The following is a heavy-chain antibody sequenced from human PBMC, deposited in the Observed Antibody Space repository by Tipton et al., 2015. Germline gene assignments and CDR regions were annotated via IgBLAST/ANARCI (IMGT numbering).Heavy chain of an antibody. CDR2: ISYSETS. CDR3: ARAYDYGDSPPGPLGY. CDR1: GGSVSSGSYY. V-gene: IGHV4-61*01. Sequence: TLSLTCTVSGGSVSSGSYYWSWIRQPPGKGLEWIGYISYSETSHYNPSLKSRVTISIDTSKNQFSLILTSVTAADTAVYYCARAYDYGDSPPGPLGYWGQGTLVTVSS. J-gene: IGHJ4*02. D-gene: IGHD4-17*01.